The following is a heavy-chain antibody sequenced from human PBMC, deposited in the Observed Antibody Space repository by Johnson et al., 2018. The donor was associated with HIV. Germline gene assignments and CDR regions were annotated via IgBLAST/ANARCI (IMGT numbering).Heavy chain of an antibody. CDR3: ASATVMATLSLGPWYPFDI. Sequence: EVQVVESGGGLVQPGRSLRLSCAGSGFIFDDYAMHWVRQTPGKGLEWVSGISWNSGSIDYADSVKGRFTISRDNAKNSLYMQINSLRAEDTAVYYCASATVMATLSLGPWYPFDIWGQGTMVTVSS. V-gene: IGHV3-9*01. CDR1: GFIFDDYA. D-gene: IGHD5-24*01. CDR2: ISWNSGSI. J-gene: IGHJ3*02.